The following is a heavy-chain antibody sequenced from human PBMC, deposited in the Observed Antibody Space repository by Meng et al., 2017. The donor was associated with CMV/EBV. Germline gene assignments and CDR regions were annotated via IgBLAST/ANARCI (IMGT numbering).Heavy chain of an antibody. CDR3: AGGALGIFGVVIIRSYFDY. Sequence: GGSLRLSCAASGFTFSSYEMNWVRQAPGKGLEWVSYISSSGSTIYYADSVKGRFTISRDNAKNSLYLQMNSLRAEDTAVYYCAGGALGIFGVVIIRSYFDYWGQGTLVTVSS. V-gene: IGHV3-48*03. J-gene: IGHJ4*02. CDR2: ISSSGSTI. CDR1: GFTFSSYE. D-gene: IGHD3-3*01.